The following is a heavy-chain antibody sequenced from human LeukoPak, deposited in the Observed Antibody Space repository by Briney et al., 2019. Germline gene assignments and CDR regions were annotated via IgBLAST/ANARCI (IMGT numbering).Heavy chain of an antibody. V-gene: IGHV1-2*02. D-gene: IGHD2-8*01. CDR3: ARGGLRVMVYRLYYMDV. Sequence: ASVKVSCKASGVTFSSYAITWVRQAPGQGLEWMGWINPNSGDTKYAQKFQGRVTMTRDTSISTAYMELTRLRSDDTAVYYCARGGLRVMVYRLYYMDVWGKGTTVTVSS. J-gene: IGHJ6*03. CDR2: INPNSGDT. CDR1: GVTFSSYA.